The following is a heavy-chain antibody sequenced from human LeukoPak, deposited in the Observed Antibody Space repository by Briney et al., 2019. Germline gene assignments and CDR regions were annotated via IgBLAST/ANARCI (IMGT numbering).Heavy chain of an antibody. J-gene: IGHJ6*02. CDR2: IYYSGST. Sequence: SETLSLTCTVSGGSISSSSYYWGWIRQPPGKGLEWIGSIYYSGSTYYNPSLKSRVTISVDTSKNQFSLKLSSVTAVDTAVYYCARADYSNDYGMDVWGQGTTVTVSS. CDR1: GGSISSSSYY. V-gene: IGHV4-39*01. CDR3: ARADYSNDYGMDV. D-gene: IGHD4-11*01.